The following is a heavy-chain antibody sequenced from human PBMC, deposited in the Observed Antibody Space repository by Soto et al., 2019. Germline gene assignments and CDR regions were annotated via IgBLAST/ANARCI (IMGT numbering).Heavy chain of an antibody. D-gene: IGHD4-17*01. J-gene: IGHJ4*02. Sequence: ASVKVSCKASGYTFTSYGISWVRQAPGQGLEWMGWISAYNGNTNYAQKLQGRVTMTTDTSTSTAYMELRSLRSDDTAVYFLVRELDGDYGYFDDRGQGTLVNGFS. CDR3: VRELDGDYGYFDD. V-gene: IGHV1-18*01. CDR1: GYTFTSYG. CDR2: ISAYNGNT.